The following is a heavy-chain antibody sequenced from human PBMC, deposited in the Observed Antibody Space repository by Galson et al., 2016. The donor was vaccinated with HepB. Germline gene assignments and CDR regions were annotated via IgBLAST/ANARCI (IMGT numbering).Heavy chain of an antibody. CDR1: GGSFSGYY. CDR2: INHSGSI. J-gene: IGHJ4*02. Sequence: SETLSLTCAVYGGSFSGYYWSWIRQPPGKGLEWIGEINHSGSINYNPSLKSRVTVSADASKNQFSLKMSSVTAADTALDYCEFTTGMYYLDYWGQGTLVIVSS. D-gene: IGHD7-27*01. V-gene: IGHV4-34*01. CDR3: EFTTGMYYLDY.